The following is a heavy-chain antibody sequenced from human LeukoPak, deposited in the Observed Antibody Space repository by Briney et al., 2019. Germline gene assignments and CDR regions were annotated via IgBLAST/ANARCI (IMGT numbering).Heavy chain of an antibody. V-gene: IGHV3-33*01. Sequence: GGSLRLSCAASGFTFSSYGMHWVRQAPGKGLEWVAVIWYDGSNKYYADSVKGRFTISRDNAKNSLYLQMNSLRAEDTAVYYCARDLCSSTSCYLVWGQGTMVTVSS. CDR2: IWYDGSNK. CDR1: GFTFSSYG. CDR3: ARDLCSSTSCYLV. J-gene: IGHJ3*01. D-gene: IGHD2-2*01.